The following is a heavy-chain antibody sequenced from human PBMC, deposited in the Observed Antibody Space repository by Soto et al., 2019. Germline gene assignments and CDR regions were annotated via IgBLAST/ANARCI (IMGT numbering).Heavy chain of an antibody. CDR3: ARDGYSSSWPAGWFDP. V-gene: IGHV4-59*01. Sequence: QVQLQESGPGLVKPSETLSLTCTVSGGSISSYYWSWIRQPPGKGLEWIGYIYYSGSTNYNPSLKSRVTISVDTSKNQCSLKLSSVTAADTAVYYCARDGYSSSWPAGWFDPWGQGTLVTVSS. CDR1: GGSISSYY. J-gene: IGHJ5*02. CDR2: IYYSGST. D-gene: IGHD6-13*01.